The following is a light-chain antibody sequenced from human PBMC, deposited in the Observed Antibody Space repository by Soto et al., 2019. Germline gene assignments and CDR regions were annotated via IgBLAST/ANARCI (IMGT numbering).Light chain of an antibody. CDR1: QSVSNN. CDR3: QQYNNWPPWT. Sequence: EIVMTQSPATLPVSPGERATLSCRASQSVSNNLAWYQQKPGQAPRLLIYGASTRATGIPARFSGSGSGTEFTLTISSLQSEDFAVYYCQQYNNWPPWTFGQGTMVEI. J-gene: IGKJ1*01. CDR2: GAS. V-gene: IGKV3-15*01.